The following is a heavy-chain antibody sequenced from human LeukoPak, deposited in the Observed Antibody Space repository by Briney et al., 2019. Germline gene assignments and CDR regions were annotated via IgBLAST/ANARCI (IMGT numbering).Heavy chain of an antibody. Sequence: PSETLSLTCAVYGGSFSGYYWSWIRQPPGKGLEWIGEINHSGSTNYNPSLKSRVTISVDTSKNQFSLKLSSVTAADTAVYYCARELGGYSSGWTDAFDIWGQGTMVTVSS. CDR3: ARELGGYSSGWTDAFDI. V-gene: IGHV4-34*01. J-gene: IGHJ3*02. CDR1: GGSFSGYY. CDR2: INHSGST. D-gene: IGHD6-19*01.